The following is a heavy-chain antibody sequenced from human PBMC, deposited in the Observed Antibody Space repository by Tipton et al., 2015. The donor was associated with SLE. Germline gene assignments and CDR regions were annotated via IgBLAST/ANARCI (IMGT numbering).Heavy chain of an antibody. V-gene: IGHV4-39*01. CDR3: VTHPNSVTRGPLFDC. J-gene: IGHJ4*02. CDR2: MHYSGTT. D-gene: IGHD2-8*01. CDR1: GDSISSSSHL. Sequence: TLSLTCSVSGDSISSSSHLWGWIRQPPGKGLEWIGNMHYSGTTDYNPSLKSRLTISKDTSKNQFSLSLNSVTAADTALYYCVTHPNSVTRGPLFDCWGQGTLVTVSS.